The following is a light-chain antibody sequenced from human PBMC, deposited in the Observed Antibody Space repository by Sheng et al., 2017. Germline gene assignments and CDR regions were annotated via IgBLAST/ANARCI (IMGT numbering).Light chain of an antibody. J-gene: IGKJ3*01. CDR1: QSVAIY. V-gene: IGKV3-15*01. Sequence: EIVLTQSPATLSLSPGERATLSCRASQSVAIYLAWFQQKPGQAPRLLIYGASTRATGIPARFSGSGSGTEFTLTISSLQSEDFAVYYCQQYNNWPRTFGPGTKVDIK. CDR2: GAS. CDR3: QQYNNWPRT.